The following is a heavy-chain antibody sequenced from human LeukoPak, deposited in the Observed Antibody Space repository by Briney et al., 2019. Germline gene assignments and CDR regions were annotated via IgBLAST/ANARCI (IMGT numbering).Heavy chain of an antibody. J-gene: IGHJ4*02. Sequence: GGSLRLSCAASGFTFSRYAMHWVRQAPGKGLEWVALISYDANIGSNKYYADSVKGRFTISRDNSKNTLYLQMNSLRAEDTAVYYCARDGGYDFWSGYYQDYWGQGTLVTVSS. D-gene: IGHD3-3*01. V-gene: IGHV3-30-3*01. CDR3: ARDGGYDFWSGYYQDY. CDR1: GFTFSRYA. CDR2: ISYDANIGSNK.